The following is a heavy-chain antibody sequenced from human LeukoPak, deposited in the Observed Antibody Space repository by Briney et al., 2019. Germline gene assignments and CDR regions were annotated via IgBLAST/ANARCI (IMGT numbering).Heavy chain of an antibody. V-gene: IGHV3-74*01. Sequence: PGRSLRLSCEGSGFTFSRYWMDWVRQAPGKGLVWVSRTSSDGSTTTYADSVKGRFTISRDNAKNTLSLQVNSLRAEDTAVYYCAVSTVIMNYWGQGTLVTVSS. D-gene: IGHD4-17*01. CDR1: GFTFSRYW. CDR3: AVSTVIMNY. CDR2: TSSDGSTT. J-gene: IGHJ4*02.